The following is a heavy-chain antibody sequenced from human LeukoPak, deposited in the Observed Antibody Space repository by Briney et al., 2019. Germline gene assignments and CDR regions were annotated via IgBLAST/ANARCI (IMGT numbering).Heavy chain of an antibody. CDR2: ISSSSSYI. D-gene: IGHD3-16*01. V-gene: IGHV3-21*01. CDR3: ARLTTGFWGFDI. J-gene: IGHJ3*02. Sequence: GGSLRLSCAASGFTFSSYSMNWVRQAPGKGLEWVSSISSSSSYIYYADSVKGRFTISRDNAKSSLYLQMNSLRAEDTAVYYCARLTTGFWGFDIWGQGTMVTVSS. CDR1: GFTFSSYS.